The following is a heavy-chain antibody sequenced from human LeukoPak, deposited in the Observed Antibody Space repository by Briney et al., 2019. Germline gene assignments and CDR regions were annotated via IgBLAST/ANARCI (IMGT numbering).Heavy chain of an antibody. D-gene: IGHD2/OR15-2a*01. V-gene: IGHV1-69*04. J-gene: IGHJ4*02. CDR2: IIPILGIA. CDR3: ARSMQSGYFDY. CDR1: GGTFSSYA. Sequence: AASVKVSCKASGGTFSSYAISWVRQAPGQGLEWMGRIIPILGIANYAQKFQGRVTITADKSTSTAYMELSSLRPEDTAVYYCARSMQSGYFDYWGQGTLVTVSS.